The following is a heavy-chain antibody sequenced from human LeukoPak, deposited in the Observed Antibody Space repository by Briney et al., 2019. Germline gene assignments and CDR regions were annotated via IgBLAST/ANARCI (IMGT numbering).Heavy chain of an antibody. CDR2: IGTDATGTKAGT. V-gene: IGHV3-74*01. CDR3: ASGSRHSGSWSFDY. Sequence: GGSLRLSCAASGFTFSRFWMHWVRQVPGKGLMWVSRIGTDATGTKAGTNYAESVKGRFYISRDNAKNTLSLHMNSLRVEDTAVYYCASGSRHSGSWSFDYWGQGVLVIVSS. D-gene: IGHD6-13*01. CDR1: GFTFSRFW. J-gene: IGHJ4*02.